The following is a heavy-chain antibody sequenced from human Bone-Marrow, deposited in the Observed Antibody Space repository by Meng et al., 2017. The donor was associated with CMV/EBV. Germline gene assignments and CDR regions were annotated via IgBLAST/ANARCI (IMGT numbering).Heavy chain of an antibody. CDR1: GGSISSYY. CDR3: ARPVGYQLSYNWFDP. V-gene: IGHV4-59*04. Sequence: SETLSLTCTVSGGSISSYYWSWIRQPPGKGLEWIGYIYYSGSTYYNPSLKSRVTISVDTSKNQFSLKLSSVTAADTAVYYCARPVGYQLSYNWFDPWGQGTLVTVSS. CDR2: IYYSGST. D-gene: IGHD2-2*01. J-gene: IGHJ5*02.